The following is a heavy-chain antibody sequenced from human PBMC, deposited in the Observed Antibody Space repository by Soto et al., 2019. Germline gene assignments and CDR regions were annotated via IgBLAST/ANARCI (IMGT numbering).Heavy chain of an antibody. D-gene: IGHD2-2*03. V-gene: IGHV3-11*04. CDR1: AFPFSDYY. Sequence: PGGSLRLSCASSAFPFSDYYMSWIRQAPGKGLEWVSYISSSGSSGSIIYYADSVKGRFTISRDNAKNSLYLQMNSLRVEDTAVYYCASEFDGSRRYFDYWGQGTLVTVSS. CDR3: ASEFDGSRRYFDY. J-gene: IGHJ4*02. CDR2: ISSSGSSGSII.